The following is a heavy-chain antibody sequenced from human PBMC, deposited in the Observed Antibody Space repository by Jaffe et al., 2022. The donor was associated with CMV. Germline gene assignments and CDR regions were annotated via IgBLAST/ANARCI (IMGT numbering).Heavy chain of an antibody. CDR3: ARGPGRGYSYEGVGY. CDR2: ISSSGSTI. V-gene: IGHV3-48*03. Sequence: EVQLVESGGGLVQPGGSLRLSCAASGFTFSSYEMNWVRQAPGKGLEWVSYISSSGSTIYYADSVKGRFTISRDNAKNSLYLQMNSLRAEDTAVYYCARGPGRGYSYEGVGYWGQGTLVTVSS. J-gene: IGHJ4*02. D-gene: IGHD5-18*01. CDR1: GFTFSSYE.